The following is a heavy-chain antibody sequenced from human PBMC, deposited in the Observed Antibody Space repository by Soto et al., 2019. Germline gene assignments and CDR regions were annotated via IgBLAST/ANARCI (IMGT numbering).Heavy chain of an antibody. V-gene: IGHV1-18*04. CDR3: ARVDLSGYDLYYGMDV. J-gene: IGHJ6*02. CDR2: ISAYNGNT. D-gene: IGHD5-12*01. Sequence: QVQLVQSGAEVKKPGASVKVACKASGYTFTSYGISWVRQAPGQGREWMGWISAYNGNTNYAQKIQGRVTMTTDTSTSTAYMELRSLRSDDTAVYYCARVDLSGYDLYYGMDVWGQGTTVTVSS. CDR1: GYTFTSYG.